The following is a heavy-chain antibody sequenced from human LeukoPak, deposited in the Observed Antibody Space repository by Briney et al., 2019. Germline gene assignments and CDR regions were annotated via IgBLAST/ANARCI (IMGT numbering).Heavy chain of an antibody. V-gene: IGHV3-73*01. Sequence: GGSLRLSCAASGFTFSGSAMHLVRQASGKGLEWVGRSRSKANSYATAYAASVKGRFTISRDDSKNTAYLQMNSLKTEDTAVYYCTTPYCSSTSCYEGYWGQGTLVTVSS. J-gene: IGHJ4*02. D-gene: IGHD2-2*01. CDR1: GFTFSGSA. CDR2: SRSKANSYAT. CDR3: TTPYCSSTSCYEGY.